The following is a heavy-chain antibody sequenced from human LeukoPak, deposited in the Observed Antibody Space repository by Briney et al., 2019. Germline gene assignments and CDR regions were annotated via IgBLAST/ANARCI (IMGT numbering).Heavy chain of an antibody. V-gene: IGHV3-23*01. CDR1: GGSTFRRYD. J-gene: IGHJ5*02. Sequence: AGGSLRLSCAASGGSTFRRYDLTWVRQAPGKGLEWVSLISSGGTTYYADSVKGRFTISRDNSKNTLYLQMNSLRAEDTAVYYCAKEAGYSSSWYYNWFDPWGQGTLVTVSS. CDR2: ISSGGTT. CDR3: AKEAGYSSSWYYNWFDP. D-gene: IGHD6-13*01.